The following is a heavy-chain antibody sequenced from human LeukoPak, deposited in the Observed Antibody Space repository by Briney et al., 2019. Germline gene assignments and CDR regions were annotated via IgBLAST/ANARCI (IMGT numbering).Heavy chain of an antibody. Sequence: SETLSLTCTVSGGSISSYYWSWIRQPPGKGLEWIGYIYYSGSTNYNPSLKSRVTISVDTSKNQFSLQLNSVSPEDTAVYYCARGEVQTDFDYWGQGTLVTVSS. CDR1: GGSISSYY. CDR2: IYYSGST. CDR3: ARGEVQTDFDY. J-gene: IGHJ4*02. V-gene: IGHV4-59*12.